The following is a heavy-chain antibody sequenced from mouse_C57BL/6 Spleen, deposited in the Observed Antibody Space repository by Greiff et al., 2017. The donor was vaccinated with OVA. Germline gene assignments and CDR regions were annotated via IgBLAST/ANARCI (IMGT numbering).Heavy chain of an antibody. V-gene: IGHV1-55*01. J-gene: IGHJ2*01. D-gene: IGHD1-1*01. CDR3: ERGTTVVASYFDY. Sequence: VQLQQPGAELVKPGASVKMSCKASGYTFTSYWITWVKQRPGQGLEWIGDIYPGSGSTNYNEKFKSKATLTVDTSSSTAYMQLSSLTSEDSAVYYCERGTTVVASYFDYWGQGTTLTVSS. CDR1: GYTFTSYW. CDR2: IYPGSGST.